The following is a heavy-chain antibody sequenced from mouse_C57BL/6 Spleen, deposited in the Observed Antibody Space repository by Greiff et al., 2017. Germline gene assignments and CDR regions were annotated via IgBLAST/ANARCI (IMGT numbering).Heavy chain of an antibody. Sequence: EVQLQQSGPELVKPGASVKMSCKASGYTFTDYNMHWVKQSHGKSLEWIGYINPNNGGTSYNQKFKGKATLTVNKSSSTAYMELRSRTSEESAVYYCARERAHTTVVGDYFDYWGQGTTLTVSS. CDR3: ARERAHTTVVGDYFDY. J-gene: IGHJ2*01. CDR1: GYTFTDYN. D-gene: IGHD1-1*01. CDR2: INPNNGGT. V-gene: IGHV1-22*01.